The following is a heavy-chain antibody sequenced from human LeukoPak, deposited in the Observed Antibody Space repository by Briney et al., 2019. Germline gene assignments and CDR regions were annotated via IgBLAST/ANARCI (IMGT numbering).Heavy chain of an antibody. Sequence: PGGSLRLSCAASGFILSSYSMSWVRQAPGKGLEWVSVITGSGGNTYYADSVKGRFTISKDNSKNTVYLQMSSLRVDDTAVYYCAKAASSSWPSYYYGMDVWGQVTTVTVSS. J-gene: IGHJ6*02. CDR3: AKAASSSWPSYYYGMDV. CDR2: ITGSGGNT. CDR1: GFILSSYS. D-gene: IGHD6-13*01. V-gene: IGHV3-23*01.